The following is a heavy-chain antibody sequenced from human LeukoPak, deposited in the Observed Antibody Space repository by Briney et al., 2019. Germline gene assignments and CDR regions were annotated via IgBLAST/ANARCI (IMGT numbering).Heavy chain of an antibody. V-gene: IGHV1-18*01. J-gene: IGHJ6*03. D-gene: IGHD4-23*01. CDR2: ISAHNGNT. Sequence: ASVKVSCKASGYTFTSYGFSWVRQAPGQGLEWMGWISAHNGNTNYAQNLQGRVTMTRDMSTSTVYMELSSLRSEDTAVYYCARDSRLVTYYYYMDVWGKGTTVTVSS. CDR3: ARDSRLVTYYYYMDV. CDR1: GYTFTSYG.